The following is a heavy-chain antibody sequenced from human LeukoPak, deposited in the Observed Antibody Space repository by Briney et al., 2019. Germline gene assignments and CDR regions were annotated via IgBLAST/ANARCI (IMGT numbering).Heavy chain of an antibody. CDR2: IRYDGSNK. Sequence: PGGSLRLSCAASGFTFISYGMHWVRRAPGKGREWVAFIRYDGSNKYYADSVKGRLTISRDNAKNSLYLQMNSLRAEDTAVYYCARAPSKYDFWSGYHYYYMDVWGKGTTVTVSS. V-gene: IGHV3-30*02. CDR3: ARAPSKYDFWSGYHYYYMDV. J-gene: IGHJ6*03. D-gene: IGHD3-3*01. CDR1: GFTFISYG.